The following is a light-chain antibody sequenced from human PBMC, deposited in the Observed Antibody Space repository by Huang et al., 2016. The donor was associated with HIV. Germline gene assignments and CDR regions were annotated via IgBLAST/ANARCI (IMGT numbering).Light chain of an antibody. J-gene: IGKJ1*01. Sequence: DIQMTQSPSSLSASVGDRVTITCRASQSISTYLNWYQQRPRKAPKLLVYAGSRLQSGVPSRFSGSGSGTDFTLTISGLQPEDFANYYCQQSYITPRTFGQGTKVEIK. CDR1: QSISTY. V-gene: IGKV1-39*01. CDR3: QQSYITPRT. CDR2: AGS.